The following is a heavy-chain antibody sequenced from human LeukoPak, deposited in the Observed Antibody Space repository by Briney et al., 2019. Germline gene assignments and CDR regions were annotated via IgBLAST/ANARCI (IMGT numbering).Heavy chain of an antibody. CDR2: IYTSGST. CDR3: ARERMVARGNFDY. Sequence: SQTLSLTCTVSGGSISSGSYYWSWIRQPAGKGLEWIGHIYTSGSTNYNPSLKSRVTISVDTSKNQFSLKLSSVTAADTAVYYCARERMVARGNFDYWGQGTLVTVSS. CDR1: GGSISSGSYY. J-gene: IGHJ4*02. V-gene: IGHV4-61*09. D-gene: IGHD2-15*01.